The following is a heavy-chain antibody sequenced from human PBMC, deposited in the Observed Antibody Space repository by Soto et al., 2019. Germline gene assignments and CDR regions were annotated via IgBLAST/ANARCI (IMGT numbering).Heavy chain of an antibody. D-gene: IGHD6-19*01. CDR1: GFTFSSYA. Sequence: EVQLLESGGGLVQPGGSLRLSCAASGFTFSSYAMSWVRQAPGKGLEWVSAISGSGVSTYYADSAKGRFTISRDKSKNTLYLQMNSLRAEDTAVSYCAEEHGYSSGWSPIEYWGQGTMVTVST. V-gene: IGHV3-23*01. CDR2: ISGSGVST. CDR3: AEEHGYSSGWSPIEY. J-gene: IGHJ4*02.